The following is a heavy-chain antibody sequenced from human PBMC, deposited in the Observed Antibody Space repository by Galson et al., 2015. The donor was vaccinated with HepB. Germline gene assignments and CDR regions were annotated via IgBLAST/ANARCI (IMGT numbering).Heavy chain of an antibody. CDR2: IYYSGST. D-gene: IGHD6-13*01. CDR1: GGSISSGDYY. V-gene: IGHV4-30-4*01. J-gene: IGHJ4*02. Sequence: TLSLTCTVSGGSISSGDYYWSWIRQPPGKGLEWIGYIYYSGSTYYNPSLKSRVTISVDTSKNQFSLKLSSVTAADTAVYYCARQVKQQLVQSFDYWGQGTLVTVSS. CDR3: ARQVKQQLVQSFDY.